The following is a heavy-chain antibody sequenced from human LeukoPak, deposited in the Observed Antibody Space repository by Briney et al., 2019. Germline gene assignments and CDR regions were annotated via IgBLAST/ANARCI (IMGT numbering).Heavy chain of an antibody. V-gene: IGHV6-1*01. CDR2: TSYKPKWYN. Sequence: SQTLSLTCAISGHIVSSNSAAWNWIRQSPSGGLEWLGRTSYKPKWYNDYAPSVKSRMSINPDTSKNQFSLYLNSVTPEDTAVYSRPRGGAQRLIPHFDSWGQGTLVTVSS. J-gene: IGHJ4*02. CDR3: PRGGAQRLIPHFDS. D-gene: IGHD6-25*01. CDR1: GHIVSSNSAA.